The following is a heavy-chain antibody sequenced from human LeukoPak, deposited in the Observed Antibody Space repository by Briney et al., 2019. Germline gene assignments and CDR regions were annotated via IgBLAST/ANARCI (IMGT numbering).Heavy chain of an antibody. J-gene: IGHJ3*02. CDR3: ARDRGSGWHDAFDI. D-gene: IGHD6-19*01. V-gene: IGHV3-48*04. CDR2: ISSSSSTI. CDR1: GFTFSSYS. Sequence: GGSLRLSCAASGFTFSSYSMNWVRQAPGKGLEWVSYISSSSSTIYYADSVKGRFTISRDNAKNSLYLQMNSLRAEDTAVYYCARDRGSGWHDAFDIWGQGTMVTVSS.